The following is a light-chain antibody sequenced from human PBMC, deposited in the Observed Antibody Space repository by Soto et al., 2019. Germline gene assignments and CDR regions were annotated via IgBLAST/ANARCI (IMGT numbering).Light chain of an antibody. CDR1: SRDVTDSDS. CDR2: DFT. Sequence: QSVLTQPASVSGSPGQSVTISCAGASRDVTDSDSVSWYQHRPGEAPELKILDFTYRPSGASDRFSGSLSADTASLTISGLQVEDEGDYYCVSYTNPGTYVFGPGTKVTVL. CDR3: VSYTNPGTYV. J-gene: IGLJ1*01. V-gene: IGLV2-14*03.